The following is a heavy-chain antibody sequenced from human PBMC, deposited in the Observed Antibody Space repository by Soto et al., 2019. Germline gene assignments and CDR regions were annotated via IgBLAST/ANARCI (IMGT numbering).Heavy chain of an antibody. V-gene: IGHV4-31*01. CDR1: GGSINSDEFY. Sequence: QVQLQESGPGLVKPSQTLSLTCSLSGGSINSDEFYWTWIRQSPGKGLEWIGYIYSSGRTHYNPSPMSQINISLDTSNNLLSLRLSSVTAEDTDVYYFARMGVHWGELSRKWFGTWGWGTLVTVSS. J-gene: IGHJ5*02. CDR3: ARMGVHWGELSRKWFGT. CDR2: IYSSGRT. D-gene: IGHD3-16*02.